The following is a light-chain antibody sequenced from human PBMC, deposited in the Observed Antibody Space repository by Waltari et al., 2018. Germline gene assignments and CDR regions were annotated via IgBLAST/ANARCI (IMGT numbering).Light chain of an antibody. CDR2: GAS. Sequence: QMTQSPSSLSASVGDRVTVTCRASQSINIFLNWYQQRPGKAPKLLIFGASTLQTGVPFRFSASGSGTDFTLTISSLQPEDVATYYCQQSYRPPWTFGQGTTVEI. CDR3: QQSYRPPWT. V-gene: IGKV1-39*01. J-gene: IGKJ1*01. CDR1: QSINIF.